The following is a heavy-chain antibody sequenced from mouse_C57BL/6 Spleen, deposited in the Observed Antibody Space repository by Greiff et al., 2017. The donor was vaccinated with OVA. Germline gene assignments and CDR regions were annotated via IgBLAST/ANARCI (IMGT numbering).Heavy chain of an antibody. CDR3: ARSLYDYDYFDY. V-gene: IGHV1-54*01. Sequence: QVQLKESGAELVRPGTSVKVSCKASGYAFTNYLIEWVKQRPGQGLEWIGVINPGSGGTNYNEKFKGKVTLTADKSSSTAYMQLSSLTSEDSAVYFCARSLYDYDYFDYWGQGTTLTVSS. J-gene: IGHJ2*01. CDR2: INPGSGGT. D-gene: IGHD2-4*01. CDR1: GYAFTNYL.